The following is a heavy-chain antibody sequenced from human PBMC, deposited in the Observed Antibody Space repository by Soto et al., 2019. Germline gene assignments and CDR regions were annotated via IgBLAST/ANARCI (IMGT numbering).Heavy chain of an antibody. CDR1: GFTFSSYS. CDR3: ARDAVVSSYPGGSIGDDAFDI. J-gene: IGHJ3*02. Sequence: EVQLVESGGGLVKPGGSLRLSCAASGFTFSSYSMNWVRQAPGKGLEWVSSISSSSSYIYYADSVKGRFTISRDNAKNSLYLQMNSLRAEDTAVYYCARDAVVSSYPGGSIGDDAFDIWGQGTMVTVSS. D-gene: IGHD2-8*02. V-gene: IGHV3-21*01. CDR2: ISSSSSYI.